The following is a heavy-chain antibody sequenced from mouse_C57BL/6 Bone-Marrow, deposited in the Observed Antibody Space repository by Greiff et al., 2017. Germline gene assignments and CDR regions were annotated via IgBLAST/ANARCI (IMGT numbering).Heavy chain of an antibody. CDR3: ANSPSAYYSNYEDAMDY. Sequence: QVQLQQPGAELVKPGASVKVSCKASGYTFTSYWMHWVKQRPGQGLEWIGRIHPSDSDTNYNQKFKGKATLTVDKSSSTAYMQLSSLTSEDSAVYFCANSPSAYYSNYEDAMDYWGQGTSVTVSS. CDR2: IHPSDSDT. V-gene: IGHV1-74*01. CDR1: GYTFTSYW. J-gene: IGHJ4*01. D-gene: IGHD2-5*01.